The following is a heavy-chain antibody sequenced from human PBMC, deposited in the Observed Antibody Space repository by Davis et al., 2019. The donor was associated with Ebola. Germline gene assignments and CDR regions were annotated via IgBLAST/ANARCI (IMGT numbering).Heavy chain of an antibody. Sequence: KVSCKGSGYGFTNYWIGWVRQMPGKGLEWMGFIFPDDSDATYSPSFQGQVTFSVDKSIRTAYLHWNSLKASDTATYDCARQGTTSWDSWGQGTLVTVSS. J-gene: IGHJ4*02. CDR2: IFPDDSDA. V-gene: IGHV5-51*01. CDR3: ARQGTTSWDS. CDR1: GYGFTNYW. D-gene: IGHD2-2*01.